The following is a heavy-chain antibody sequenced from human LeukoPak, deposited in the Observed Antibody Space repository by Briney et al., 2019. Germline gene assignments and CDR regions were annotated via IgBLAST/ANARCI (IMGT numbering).Heavy chain of an antibody. D-gene: IGHD6-6*01. CDR1: GGSISTYY. J-gene: IGHJ1*01. Sequence: SETLSLTCTVSGGSISTYYRNWIRQPPGKGLEWIGYIYHSGSTNYNPSLQSRVTIPVDTSKNQFSLNLNSVTAADTAVYYCARGGAARLHFQNWGQGTLVTVSS. CDR3: ARGGAARLHFQN. V-gene: IGHV4-59*01. CDR2: IYHSGST.